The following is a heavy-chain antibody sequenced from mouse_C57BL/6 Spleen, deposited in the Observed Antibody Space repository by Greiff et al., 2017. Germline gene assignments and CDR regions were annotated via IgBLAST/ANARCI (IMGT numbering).Heavy chain of an antibody. D-gene: IGHD2-4*01. Sequence: QVQLQQPGAELVKPGASVKMSCKASGYTFTSYWITWVKQRPGPGLEWIGDIYPGSGSTNSNEKFKSKATLTVDTSSSTAYMQLSSLTSEDSAVYYCAREGLGLRRRAYWGQGTLVTVSA. CDR3: AREGLGLRRRAY. V-gene: IGHV1-55*01. CDR1: GYTFTSYW. J-gene: IGHJ3*01. CDR2: IYPGSGST.